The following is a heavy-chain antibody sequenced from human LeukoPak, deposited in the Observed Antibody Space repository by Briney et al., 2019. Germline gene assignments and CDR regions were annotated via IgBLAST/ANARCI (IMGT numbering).Heavy chain of an antibody. V-gene: IGHV3-7*01. CDR2: IKQDGSEN. J-gene: IGHJ4*02. D-gene: IGHD5-12*01. CDR1: GFTFSSYW. Sequence: PGGSLRLSCAASGFTFSSYWMSWVRQAPGKGLEWVANIKQDGSENYYVASVKGRFIISRDNAKNSLYLQVSSLRADDTAVYCCARDGELRRGCGYWGQGTLVTVSS. CDR3: ARDGELRRGCGY.